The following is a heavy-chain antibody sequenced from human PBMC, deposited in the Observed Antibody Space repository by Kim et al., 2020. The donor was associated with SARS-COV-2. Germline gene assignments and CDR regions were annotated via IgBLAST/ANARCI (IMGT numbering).Heavy chain of an antibody. J-gene: IGHJ4*02. CDR1: GFKFSDYS. CDR2: IRPRGAPA. CDR3: AKEYDSVAYPHYSI. Sequence: GGSLRLSCAASGFKFSDYSMSWVRQAPGKGLEWVSLIRPRGAPASSAAPFQGRFTASREDTINPLFVQMSGLKAEDTATYYCAKEYDSVAYPHYSIWGRGILVTVSS. D-gene: IGHD3-22*01. V-gene: IGHV3-23*01.